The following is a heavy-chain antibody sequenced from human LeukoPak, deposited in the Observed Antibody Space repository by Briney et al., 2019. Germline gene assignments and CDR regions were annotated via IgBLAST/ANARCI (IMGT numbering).Heavy chain of an antibody. V-gene: IGHV4-34*01. Sequence: KPSETLSLTCAVYGGSFSGYYWSWIRQPPGKGLEWIGEINHSGSTNYNPSLKSRVTISVDTSKNQFSLKLSSVTAADTAVYYCARDYSSGWYGYWGQGTLVTVSS. CDR1: GGSFSGYY. D-gene: IGHD6-19*01. CDR2: INHSGST. J-gene: IGHJ4*02. CDR3: ARDYSSGWYGY.